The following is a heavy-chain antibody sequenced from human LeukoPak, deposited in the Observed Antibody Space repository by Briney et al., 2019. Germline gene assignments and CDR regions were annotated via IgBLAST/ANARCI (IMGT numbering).Heavy chain of an antibody. D-gene: IGHD1-26*01. CDR2: IYHNGNT. J-gene: IGHJ4*02. CDR1: TYSISSGYY. Sequence: SETLSLTCTVSTYSISSGYYWGWVRQPPGKGLEWIGNIYHNGNTYYNPSLKSRVTISVDTSKNQFSLKLSSVTAADTAVYYCARVLVGASHFDYWGQGTLVTVSS. V-gene: IGHV4-38-2*02. CDR3: ARVLVGASHFDY.